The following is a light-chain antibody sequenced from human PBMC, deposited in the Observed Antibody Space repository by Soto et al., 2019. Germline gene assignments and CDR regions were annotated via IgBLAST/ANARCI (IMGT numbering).Light chain of an antibody. Sequence: EIVLMQSPGTLSLSPGERATLPCRASQSVGNNYLAWYQQKPGQAPRLLIYGASSRATGIPDRFSGSGSGTDFTLTISRLEPEDFAVYYCQQYGSSPQTFGQGTKVEIK. CDR3: QQYGSSPQT. J-gene: IGKJ1*01. V-gene: IGKV3-20*01. CDR1: QSVGNNY. CDR2: GAS.